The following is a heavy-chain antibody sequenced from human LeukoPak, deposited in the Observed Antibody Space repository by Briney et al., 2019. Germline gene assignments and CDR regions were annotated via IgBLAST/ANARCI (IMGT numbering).Heavy chain of an antibody. Sequence: GGSLRLSCAASGFTFGTSWMDWVRQAPGKGLEWVANIKADGTEKYYVDSVRGRVTIYRDNAKNSLDLQINSLRADDTAVYYCARIMRCWGWPAIDYWGQGTLVTVSS. V-gene: IGHV3-7*01. D-gene: IGHD3-16*01. CDR3: ARIMRCWGWPAIDY. J-gene: IGHJ4*02. CDR1: GFTFGTSW. CDR2: IKADGTEK.